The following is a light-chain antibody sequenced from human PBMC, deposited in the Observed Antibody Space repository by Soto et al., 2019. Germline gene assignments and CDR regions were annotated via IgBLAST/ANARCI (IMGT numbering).Light chain of an antibody. J-gene: IGLJ2*01. Sequence: SYELTQPPSVSVSPGQTVSIPCSGDQLGDRYACWYQQKPGQSPVLVIYLDTKRPSGIPERFSGSNSRNTATLTISGTQAMDEADYYCQAWDDTTGVVFGGGTKLTVL. CDR1: QLGDRY. V-gene: IGLV3-1*01. CDR2: LDT. CDR3: QAWDDTTGVV.